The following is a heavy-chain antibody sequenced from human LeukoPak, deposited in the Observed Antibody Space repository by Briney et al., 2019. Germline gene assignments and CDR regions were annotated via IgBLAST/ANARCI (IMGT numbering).Heavy chain of an antibody. CDR2: IYHSGST. J-gene: IGHJ5*02. D-gene: IGHD3-22*01. Sequence: SETLSLTCAVSGYSISSGYYWGWIRPPPGKGLEWIGSIYHSGSTYYNPSLTSRAPIPVDTSKNQFSLKLSSVTAADTAVYYCARPNNYYDSSGYPKGWFDPWGQGTLVTVSS. CDR1: GYSISSGYY. CDR3: ARPNNYYDSSGYPKGWFDP. V-gene: IGHV4-38-2*01.